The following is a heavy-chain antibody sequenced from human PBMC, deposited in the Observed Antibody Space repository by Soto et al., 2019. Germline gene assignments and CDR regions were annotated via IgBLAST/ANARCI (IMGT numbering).Heavy chain of an antibody. CDR1: GFNLYSSA. J-gene: IGHJ4*02. V-gene: IGHV1-3*04. CDR2: IDTATGNT. D-gene: IGHD4-17*01. Sequence: QVQLVQSGAEVKKPGASVKISCKTSGFNLYSSAIHWVRQAPGQRLEWMGWIDTATGNTMYSQRFQGRVTISKDTSARTVYMELSSLRSEDAAIYYCGRDDYGDSSQGDYWGQGTLVTVSS. CDR3: GRDDYGDSSQGDY.